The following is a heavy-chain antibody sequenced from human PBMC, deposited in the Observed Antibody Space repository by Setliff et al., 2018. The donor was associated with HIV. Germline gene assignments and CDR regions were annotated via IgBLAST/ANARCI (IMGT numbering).Heavy chain of an antibody. CDR3: ARVGLAYSGDMDV. CDR2: VYTSGST. V-gene: IGHV4-61*09. J-gene: IGHJ6*03. CDR1: SDSISSGSYY. D-gene: IGHD2-21*01. Sequence: PSETLSLTCTVSSDSISSGSYYWSWIRQPAGKGLEWIGHVYTSGSTDYNPSLNSRLTISIDTSRNQFSLRLNSVTAADTAVYFCARVGLAYSGDMDVWGKGTTVTVSS.